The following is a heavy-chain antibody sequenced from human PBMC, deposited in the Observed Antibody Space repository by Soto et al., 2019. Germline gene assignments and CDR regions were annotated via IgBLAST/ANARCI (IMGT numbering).Heavy chain of an antibody. CDR1: GASISGFY. CDR3: VRDGTKTLRDWFDP. V-gene: IGHV4-4*07. D-gene: IGHD1-1*01. Sequence: QVHLQESGPGLVKPSETLSLTCTVSGASISGFYWSWIRKSAGKGLEWIGRIYATVTTDYNPSLTSRVMTSVDTSKKQFSLKLRSVNAAGTAVYYCVRDGTKTLRDWFDPWGQGISVTVSS. J-gene: IGHJ5*02. CDR2: IYATVTT.